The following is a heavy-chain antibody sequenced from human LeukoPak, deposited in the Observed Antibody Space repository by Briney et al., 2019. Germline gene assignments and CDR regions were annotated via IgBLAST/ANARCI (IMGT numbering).Heavy chain of an antibody. CDR3: TTDLGDYGDYIRA. D-gene: IGHD4-17*01. CDR1: GFTFNNAW. J-gene: IGHJ4*02. Sequence: GGSLRLSCAASGFTFNNAWMSWIRQVPGKGLEWVGRIKSKSAGGTTDYPALVKGRFIISRDDSKNMLYLQMNSLKIEDTGVYYCTTDLGDYGDYIRAWGQGTLVTVSS. V-gene: IGHV3-15*01. CDR2: IKSKSAGGTT.